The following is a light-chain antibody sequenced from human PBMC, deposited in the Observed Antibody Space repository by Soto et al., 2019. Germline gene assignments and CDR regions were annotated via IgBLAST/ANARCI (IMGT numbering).Light chain of an antibody. CDR3: CSYTTSNTRQIV. CDR2: DVS. Sequence: QSVLTQPASVSGSPGQSITISCTGTSSDVGGYNYVSWYQQHPGKAPKFMIYDVSNRPSGVSNRFFGSKSGNTASLTISGLQAEDEADYYCCSYTTSNTRQIVFGTGTKVTVL. CDR1: SSDVGGYNY. J-gene: IGLJ1*01. V-gene: IGLV2-14*01.